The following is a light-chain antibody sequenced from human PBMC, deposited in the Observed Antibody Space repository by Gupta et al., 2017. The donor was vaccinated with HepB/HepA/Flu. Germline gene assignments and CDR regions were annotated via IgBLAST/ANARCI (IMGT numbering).Light chain of an antibody. V-gene: IGLV6-57*03. CDR2: ENK. J-gene: IGLJ2*01. CDR3: QSSDLISQI. CDR1: SGSIAHNY. Sequence: NFMLTQPHPVSEVPGKTVIISCTRGSGSIAHNYVQWYQQRPGSAPTTVIYENKDRRSGVPDRFSGSTDRSSTSASPTISGLRAEDEAFYYCQSSDLISQIFGGGTRLTVL.